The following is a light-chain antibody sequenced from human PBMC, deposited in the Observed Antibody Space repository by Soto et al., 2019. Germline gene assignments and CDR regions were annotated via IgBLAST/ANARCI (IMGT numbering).Light chain of an antibody. Sequence: EIVLTQSPGTLSLSPGERATLSCRASQSVSSSYLAWYQQKPGQAPRLLIYGASSRATGIPDRFSGSGSGTAFTLTISRLEPEDFVVYYCQQYGSSSLFTFGPGTKVDIK. V-gene: IGKV3-20*01. CDR1: QSVSSSY. CDR3: QQYGSSSLFT. CDR2: GAS. J-gene: IGKJ3*01.